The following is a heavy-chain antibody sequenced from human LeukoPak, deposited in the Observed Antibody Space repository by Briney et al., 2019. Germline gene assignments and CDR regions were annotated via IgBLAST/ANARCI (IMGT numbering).Heavy chain of an antibody. D-gene: IGHD1-1*01. J-gene: IGHJ6*02. Sequence: SETLSLTCTVSGGSISNSNYYWGWIRQPPEKGLEWIGSIYYSGSTFYRASLKSRATISADTSKSQFSLRLNFVTAADTAVYYCTRLSTLMGVDVWGQGTTVIVSS. CDR2: IYYSGST. CDR1: GGSISNSNYY. CDR3: TRLSTLMGVDV. V-gene: IGHV4-39*01.